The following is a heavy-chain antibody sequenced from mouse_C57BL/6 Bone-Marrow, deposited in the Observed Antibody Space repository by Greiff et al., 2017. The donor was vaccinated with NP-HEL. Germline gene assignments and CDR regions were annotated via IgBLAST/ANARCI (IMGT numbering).Heavy chain of an antibody. CDR1: GYTFTTYW. D-gene: IGHD1-1*01. Sequence: QVQLQQPGAELVKPGASVKLSCKASGYTFTTYWMQWVKQRPGQGLEWIGEIDPSDSYTNYNQKFKGKATLTVDTSSSTAYMQLSSLTSEDSAVYYGARNAYYGRSYEFAYWGQGTLVTVSA. CDR3: ARNAYYGRSYEFAY. J-gene: IGHJ3*01. CDR2: IDPSDSYT. V-gene: IGHV1-50*01.